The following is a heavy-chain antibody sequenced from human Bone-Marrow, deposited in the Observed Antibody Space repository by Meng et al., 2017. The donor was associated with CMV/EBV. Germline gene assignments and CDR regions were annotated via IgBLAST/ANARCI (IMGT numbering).Heavy chain of an antibody. CDR1: GGSFSGYY. CDR2: INRSGST. CDR3: ASGRVVPAADVGYYYYGMDV. J-gene: IGHJ6*02. V-gene: IGHV4-34*01. D-gene: IGHD2-2*01. Sequence: SETLSLTCAVYGGSFSGYYWSWIRQPPGKGLEWIGEINRSGSTNYNPSLKSRVTISVDTSKNQFSLKLSSVTAADTAVYYCASGRVVPAADVGYYYYGMDVWGQGTTVTVSS.